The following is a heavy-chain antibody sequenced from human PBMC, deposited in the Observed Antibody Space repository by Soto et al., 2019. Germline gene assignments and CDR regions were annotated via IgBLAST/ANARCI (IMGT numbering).Heavy chain of an antibody. J-gene: IGHJ3*02. V-gene: IGHV4-34*01. CDR3: ARVERGTATTVVDAFDI. CDR1: GGSVNSGNYY. CDR2: MSHRGGT. Sequence: QVQLQQWGAGLLKPSETLSLTCAVYGGSVNSGNYYWSWIRQPPGKGLEWIGEMSHRGGTHFNPSLKSRVPISVDTAKTQFTLKMSSVTAADTALYYCARVERGTATTVVDAFDIWGPGTLVTVSS. D-gene: IGHD1-1*01.